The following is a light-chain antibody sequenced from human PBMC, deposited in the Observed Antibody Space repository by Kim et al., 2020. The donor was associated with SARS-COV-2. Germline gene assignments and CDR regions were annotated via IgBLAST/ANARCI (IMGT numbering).Light chain of an antibody. CDR3: QAWDSNYVV. V-gene: IGLV3-1*01. CDR2: QNN. CDR1: KLGDKY. J-gene: IGLJ2*01. Sequence: SYELTQPPSVSVSPGQTASITCSGDKLGDKYACWYRQKPGQSPVLVIYQNNKRPSGIPERFSGSTSGNTATLTISGTQAMDEADYYCQAWDSNYVVFGGGTQLTVL.